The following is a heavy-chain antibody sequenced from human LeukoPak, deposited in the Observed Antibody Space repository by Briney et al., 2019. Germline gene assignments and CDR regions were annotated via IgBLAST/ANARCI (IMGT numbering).Heavy chain of an antibody. CDR3: ASLAVAGSNYFDY. J-gene: IGHJ4*02. CDR1: GGTFSSCA. D-gene: IGHD6-19*01. CDR2: IIPIFGTA. V-gene: IGHV1-69*13. Sequence: GASVKVSCKASGGTFSSCAISWVRQAPGQGLEWMGGIIPIFGTANYAQEFQGRVTITADESTSTAYMELSSLRSEDTAVYYCASLAVAGSNYFDYWGQGTLVTVSS.